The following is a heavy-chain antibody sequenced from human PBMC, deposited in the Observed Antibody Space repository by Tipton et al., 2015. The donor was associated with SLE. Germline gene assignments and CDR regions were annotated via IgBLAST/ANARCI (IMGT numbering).Heavy chain of an antibody. V-gene: IGHV3-7*03. CDR2: IKQDGSEK. J-gene: IGHJ4*02. D-gene: IGHD3-10*01. CDR1: GLTFSNYW. CDR3: AKDSGGSGSYFPNY. Sequence: SLRLSCAASGLTFSNYWMSWVRQAPGKGLEWVANIKQDGSEKYYVDSVKGRFTLSRDNAKNSLYLQMNSLRAEDTALYYCAKDSGGSGSYFPNYWGQGTLVTVSS.